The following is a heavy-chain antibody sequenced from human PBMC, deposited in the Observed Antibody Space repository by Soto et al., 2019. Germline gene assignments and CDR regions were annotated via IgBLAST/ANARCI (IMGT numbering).Heavy chain of an antibody. V-gene: IGHV3-48*01. CDR1: GFNFSSYS. CDR2: ISSSSSTI. Sequence: GGSLRLSCAASGFNFSSYSMNWVRQAPGKGLEWVSYISSSSSTIYYADSVKGRFTISRDNAKNSLYLQMNSLRAEDTAVYYCARVHSGYDSYFDYWGQGTLVTVSS. CDR3: ARVHSGYDSYFDY. D-gene: IGHD5-12*01. J-gene: IGHJ4*02.